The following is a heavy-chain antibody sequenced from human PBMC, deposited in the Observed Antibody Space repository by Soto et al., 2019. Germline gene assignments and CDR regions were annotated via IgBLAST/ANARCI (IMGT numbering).Heavy chain of an antibody. D-gene: IGHD6-19*01. J-gene: IGHJ4*02. CDR1: GVTVSSNF. Sequence: EVQLVESGGDLVQPGGSLRLSCAASGVTVSSNFMTWVRQAPGKGLEWVSVLYSGGSTYYLDDVKGRFSISRDDSKNTLYLQMNSLRAEDTAVYYCARGAGYSSGWPYYFDYWGQGTLVTVSS. CDR3: ARGAGYSSGWPYYFDY. V-gene: IGHV3-66*01. CDR2: LYSGGST.